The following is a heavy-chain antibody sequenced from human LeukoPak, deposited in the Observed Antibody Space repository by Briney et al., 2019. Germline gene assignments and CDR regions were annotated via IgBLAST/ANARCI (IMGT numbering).Heavy chain of an antibody. V-gene: IGHV3-30*03. J-gene: IGHJ4*02. CDR2: ITDDGSNQ. CDR1: GFRFSTYG. Sequence: GTSLRLSCAGSGFRFSTYGIHWVRQAPGRGLEWVALITDDGSNQYYADSVKGRFTICRDNSKSTMYLQMNGLRGEDTAVYYCASKESGTYYNWGQGTLVTVSS. CDR3: ASKESGTYYN. D-gene: IGHD1-26*01.